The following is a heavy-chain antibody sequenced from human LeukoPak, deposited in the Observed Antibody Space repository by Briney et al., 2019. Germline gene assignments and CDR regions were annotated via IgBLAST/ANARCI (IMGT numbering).Heavy chain of an antibody. D-gene: IGHD4-17*01. CDR2: IIPIFGIA. V-gene: IGHV1-69*04. CDR1: GYTFTSYD. CDR3: ARLPDDYGDYVSDY. J-gene: IGHJ4*02. Sequence: SVKVSCKASGYTFTSYDINWVRQATGQGLEWMGRIIPIFGIANYAQKFQGRVTITADKSTSTAYMELSSLRSEDTAVYYCARLPDDYGDYVSDYWGQGTLVTVSS.